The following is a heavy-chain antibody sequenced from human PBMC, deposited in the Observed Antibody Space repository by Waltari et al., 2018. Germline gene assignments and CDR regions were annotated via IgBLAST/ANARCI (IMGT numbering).Heavy chain of an antibody. J-gene: IGHJ4*02. D-gene: IGHD3-10*01. CDR2: LNHSGST. V-gene: IGHV4-34*01. CDR3: ARVIYYYGSGSYYNRGYFDY. Sequence: QVQLQQWGAGLLKPSETLSLTCAVYGGSFSGYYWSWIRQPPGKGLEWIGELNHSGSTNYNPSLKSRVTISVDTSKNQFSLKLSSVTAADTAVYYCARVIYYYGSGSYYNRGYFDYWGQGTLVTVSS. CDR1: GGSFSGYY.